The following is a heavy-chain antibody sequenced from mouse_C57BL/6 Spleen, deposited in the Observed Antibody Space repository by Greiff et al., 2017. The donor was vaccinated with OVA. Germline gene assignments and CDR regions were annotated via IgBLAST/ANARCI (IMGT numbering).Heavy chain of an antibody. V-gene: IGHV5-6*01. CDR1: GFTFSSYG. CDR2: ISSGGRYT. J-gene: IGHJ2*01. CDR3: ARQGGNSDFDY. D-gene: IGHD2-1*01. Sequence: EVKLVESGGDLVKPGGSLKLSCAASGFTFSSYGMSWVRQTPDKRLEWVATISSGGRYTYYPDSVKGRFTISRDNAKNTLYLQLSSLKSEDTAMYYCARQGGNSDFDYWGQGTTLTVSS.